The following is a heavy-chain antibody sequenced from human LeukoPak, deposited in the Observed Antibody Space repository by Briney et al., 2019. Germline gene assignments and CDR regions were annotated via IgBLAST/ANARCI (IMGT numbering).Heavy chain of an antibody. J-gene: IGHJ4*02. Sequence: GRSLRLSCAASGFTFSSYAMHWVRQAPGKGLEWVAVISYDGSNKYYADSVKGRFTISRDNSKNTLYLQMNSLRAEDTAVYYCVKDIGIAVAGGLAYYFDYWGQGTLVTVSS. CDR3: VKDIGIAVAGGLAYYFDY. V-gene: IGHV3-30-3*01. CDR1: GFTFSSYA. CDR2: ISYDGSNK. D-gene: IGHD6-19*01.